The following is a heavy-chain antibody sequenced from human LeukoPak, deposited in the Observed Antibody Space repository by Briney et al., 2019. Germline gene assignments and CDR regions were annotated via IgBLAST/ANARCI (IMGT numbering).Heavy chain of an antibody. D-gene: IGHD3-16*01. Sequence: GASVKVSCKASGYTFTSYAMHWVRQAPGQRLEWMGWISAGNGNTKYSQKFQGRVTITRDTSASTAYMELSSLRSEDTAVYYCARERDYEFDYWGQGTLVTVSS. CDR3: ARERDYEFDY. V-gene: IGHV1-3*01. CDR1: GYTFTSYA. J-gene: IGHJ4*02. CDR2: ISAGNGNT.